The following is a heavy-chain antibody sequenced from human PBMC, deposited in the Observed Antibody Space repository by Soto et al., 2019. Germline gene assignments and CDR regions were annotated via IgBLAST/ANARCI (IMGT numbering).Heavy chain of an antibody. CDR1: GFTFSSYS. Sequence: EVRLVEFGGGLVQPGGSLRLSCSVSGFTFSSYSIHWVRQAPGKGLEWISYISSTSRAIHYADSVRGRFTVSRDNDKNSAYLQMNSLTDEDTAIYHCARVYSSGWADDFWGQGTRVTVSS. V-gene: IGHV3-48*02. CDR2: ISSTSRAI. CDR3: ARVYSSGWADDF. D-gene: IGHD6-19*01. J-gene: IGHJ4*02.